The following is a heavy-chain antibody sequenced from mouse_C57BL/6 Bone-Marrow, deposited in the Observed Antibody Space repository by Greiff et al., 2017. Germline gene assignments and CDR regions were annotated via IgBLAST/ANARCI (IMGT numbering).Heavy chain of an antibody. V-gene: IGHV1-63*01. J-gene: IGHJ2*01. CDR2: IYPGGGYT. D-gene: IGHD2-1*01. CDR3: AVHYGNYVFFDY. CDR1: GYTFTNYW. Sequence: QVQLQQSGAELVRPGTSVKMSCKASGYTFTNYWIGWAKQRPGHGLEWIGDIYPGGGYTNYNEKFKGKDTLTADKSSSTAYMQFSSLTSEDSALYYCAVHYGNYVFFDYWGQGTTLTVSS.